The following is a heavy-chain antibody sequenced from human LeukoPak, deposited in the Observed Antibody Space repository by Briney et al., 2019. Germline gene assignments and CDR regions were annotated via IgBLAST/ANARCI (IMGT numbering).Heavy chain of an antibody. CDR2: IYSGGST. CDR3: ARASAHSAFNAFDI. D-gene: IGHD1-26*01. Sequence: GGSLRLSCAASGFTVSSDYMSWVRQAPGKGLEWVSVIYSGGSTYYADSVKGRFTISRDNSKNTLYLQMNSLRAEDTAVYYCARASAHSAFNAFDIWGQGTMVTVSS. V-gene: IGHV3-53*01. CDR1: GFTVSSDY. J-gene: IGHJ3*02.